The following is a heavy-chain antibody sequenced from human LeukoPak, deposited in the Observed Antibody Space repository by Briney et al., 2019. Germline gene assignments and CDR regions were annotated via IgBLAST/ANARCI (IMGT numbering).Heavy chain of an antibody. V-gene: IGHV3-21*04. CDR1: GFPFSTYN. Sequence: GGSLRLSCAASGFPFSTYNMNWVRQAPEKGLEWVSSIGRSGNYICYADSVKGRFTISRDNTENSLYLQMSSLRAEDTAVYYCARGVVVVVAATPSYYFDYWGQGTLVTVSS. CDR2: IGRSGNYI. D-gene: IGHD2-15*01. J-gene: IGHJ4*02. CDR3: ARGVVVVVAATPSYYFDY.